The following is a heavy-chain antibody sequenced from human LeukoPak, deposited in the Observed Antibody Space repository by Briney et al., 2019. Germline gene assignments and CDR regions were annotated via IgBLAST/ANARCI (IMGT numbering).Heavy chain of an antibody. V-gene: IGHV3-11*01. CDR2: ISSRGDST. J-gene: IGHJ4*02. CDR1: GFPFSDYY. D-gene: IGHD6-19*01. CDR3: VKGPRPDITVAHTVEN. Sequence: GGSLGLSCAASGFPFSDYYMSWIRPVPGRGLEWVSTISSRGDSTYVADSVKGRLTISRDNYKNSLYLQMNTVRAEDRAVYYCVKGPRPDITVAHTVENWGQGTLVTVSS.